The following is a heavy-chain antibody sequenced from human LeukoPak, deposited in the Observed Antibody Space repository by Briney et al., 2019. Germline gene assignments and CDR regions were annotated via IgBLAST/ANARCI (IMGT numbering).Heavy chain of an antibody. D-gene: IGHD4-23*01. V-gene: IGHV3-23*01. CDR1: GFTVSSNY. Sequence: GGSLRLSCAASGFTVSSNYMSWVRQAPGKGLEWVSAISGSGGSTYYADSVRGRFTISRDNSKNTLYLQMNSLRAEDTAVYYCAKADDYGGSYYFDYWGQGTLVTVSS. CDR2: ISGSGGST. CDR3: AKADDYGGSYYFDY. J-gene: IGHJ4*02.